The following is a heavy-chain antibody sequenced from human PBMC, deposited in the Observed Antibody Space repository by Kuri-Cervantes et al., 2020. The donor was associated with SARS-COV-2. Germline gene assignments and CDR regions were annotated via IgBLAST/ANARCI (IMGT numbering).Heavy chain of an antibody. D-gene: IGHD2-2*02. CDR2: ISGSSSRI. CDR3: ARGPYCSSTSCYTGYYYYGMDV. J-gene: IGHJ6*02. CDR1: GFTFSTYS. V-gene: IGHV3-48*01. Sequence: GGSLRLSCATSGFTFSTYSMNWVRQAPGKGLEWVSYISGSSSRIYYADSVKGRFTISRDYAKNSLYLQMNSLRAEDTAVYYCARGPYCSSTSCYTGYYYYGMDVWGQGTTVTVSS.